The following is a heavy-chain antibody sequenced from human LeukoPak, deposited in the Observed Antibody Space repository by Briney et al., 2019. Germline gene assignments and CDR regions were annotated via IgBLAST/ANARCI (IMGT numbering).Heavy chain of an antibody. D-gene: IGHD6-13*01. V-gene: IGHV4-30-4*08. J-gene: IGHJ4*02. CDR3: ARACTSYSSSWYADY. CDR2: IYYSGST. CDR1: GGSISSGGSY. Sequence: PSETLSLTCTVSGGSISSGGSYWSWIRQHPGKGLEWIGYIYYSGSTYYNPSLKSRVTISVDTSKNQFSLKLSSVTAADTAVYYCARACTSYSSSWYADYWGQGTLVTVSS.